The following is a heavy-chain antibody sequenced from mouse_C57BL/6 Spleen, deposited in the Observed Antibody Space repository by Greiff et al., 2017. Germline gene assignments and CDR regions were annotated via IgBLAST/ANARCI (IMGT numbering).Heavy chain of an antibody. D-gene: IGHD1-1*01. Sequence: VQLQQSGAELVRPGASVKLSCTASGFNIKDYYMHWVKQRPEQGLEWIGRIVPEDGDTEYAPKFQGKATMTADTSSNTAYLQLSTLTSEDAAFYYCIQTYGSRGYAMDYWGQGTSVTVSS. CDR2: IVPEDGDT. CDR1: GFNIKDYY. V-gene: IGHV14-1*01. CDR3: IQTYGSRGYAMDY. J-gene: IGHJ4*01.